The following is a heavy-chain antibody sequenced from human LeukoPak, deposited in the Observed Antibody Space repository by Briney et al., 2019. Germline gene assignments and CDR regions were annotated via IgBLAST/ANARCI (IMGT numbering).Heavy chain of an antibody. J-gene: IGHJ4*02. CDR2: VNPNNGDT. D-gene: IGHD3-10*01. CDR1: GYTFTENY. V-gene: IGHV1-2*02. CDR3: ASPSLGSGKYYEY. Sequence: ASVRVSCKASGYTFTENYMHWVRQAPGQGLEWMGWVNPNNGDTKYEQKFQGRVTMTRDTSISTAYMVLTGLRSDDTALYYCASPSLGSGKYYEYWGQGTLVTVSS.